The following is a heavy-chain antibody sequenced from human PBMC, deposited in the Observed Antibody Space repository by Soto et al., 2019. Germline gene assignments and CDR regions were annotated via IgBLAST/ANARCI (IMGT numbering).Heavy chain of an antibody. V-gene: IGHV3-9*01. Sequence: PGGSLRLSCAASGFTFDDYAMHWVRQAPGKGLEWVSGISWNSGSIGYADSVKGRFTISRDNAKNSLYLQMNSLRAEDTALYYCAKDISARDYYYYMDVWGKGTTVTVSS. D-gene: IGHD2-15*01. CDR2: ISWNSGSI. J-gene: IGHJ6*03. CDR3: AKDISARDYYYYMDV. CDR1: GFTFDDYA.